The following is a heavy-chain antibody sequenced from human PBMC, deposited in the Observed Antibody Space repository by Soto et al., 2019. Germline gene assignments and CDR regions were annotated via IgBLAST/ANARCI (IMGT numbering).Heavy chain of an antibody. V-gene: IGHV5-51*01. CDR2: IYPGDSDT. D-gene: IGHD3-22*01. CDR1: GYSFTSYW. J-gene: IGHJ3*02. Sequence: GESLKISCKGSGYSFTSYWIGWVRQMPGKGLEWMGIIYPGDSDTRYSPSFQGQVTIPADKSISTAYLQWSSLKASDTAMYYCARPGSYYYDSSGYWVGAFDIWGQGTMVTVSS. CDR3: ARPGSYYYDSSGYWVGAFDI.